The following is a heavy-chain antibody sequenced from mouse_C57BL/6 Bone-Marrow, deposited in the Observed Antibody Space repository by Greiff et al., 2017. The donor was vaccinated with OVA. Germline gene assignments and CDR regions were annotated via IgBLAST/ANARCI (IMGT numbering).Heavy chain of an antibody. V-gene: IGHV1-76*01. J-gene: IGHJ3*01. D-gene: IGHD2-1*01. CDR2: IYPGSGNT. CDR3: ARRGYGNSWFAY. CDR1: GYTFTDYY. Sequence: QVQLQQSGAELVRPGASVKLSCKASGYTFTDYYINWVKQRPGQGLEWIARIYPGSGNTYYNEKFKGKATLTAEKSSSTAYMQLSSLTSEDSAVYFCARRGYGNSWFAYWGQGTLVTVSA.